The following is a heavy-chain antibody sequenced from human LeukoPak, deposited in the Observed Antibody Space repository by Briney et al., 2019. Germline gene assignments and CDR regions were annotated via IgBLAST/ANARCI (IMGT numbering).Heavy chain of an antibody. Sequence: GGSLRLSCAASGFTFDDYGMSWVRQAPGKGLEWVSGINWNGGSTGYADSVKGRFTISRDNAKNSLYLQMNSLRAEDTALYHCARVAGVRFLEWLNMDVWGKGTTVTVSS. J-gene: IGHJ6*03. V-gene: IGHV3-20*01. CDR3: ARVAGVRFLEWLNMDV. CDR2: INWNGGST. D-gene: IGHD3-3*01. CDR1: GFTFDDYG.